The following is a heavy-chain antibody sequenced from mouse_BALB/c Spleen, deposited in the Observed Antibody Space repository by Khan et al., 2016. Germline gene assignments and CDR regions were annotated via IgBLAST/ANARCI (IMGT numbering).Heavy chain of an antibody. J-gene: IGHJ4*01. Sequence: EVQLQESGPSLVKPSQTLSLTCSATGDSITSGYLNWIRKFPGNKLEYMGYISYSGSTYYNPSLKSRISITPDTSKNQYYLQLTSVTTEDTTNNYCARFITTAYCVMDYWGQGTSVTVSS. V-gene: IGHV3-8*02. CDR3: ARFITTAYCVMDY. CDR2: ISYSGST. CDR1: GDSITSGY. D-gene: IGHD1-2*01.